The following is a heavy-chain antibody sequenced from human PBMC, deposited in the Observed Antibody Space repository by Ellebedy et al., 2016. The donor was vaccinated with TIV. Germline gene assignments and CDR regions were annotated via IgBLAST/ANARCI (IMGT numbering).Heavy chain of an antibody. J-gene: IGHJ4*02. V-gene: IGHV4-39*01. CDR2: IYYSGST. CDR1: GGSISSSSYY. D-gene: IGHD3-22*01. Sequence: MPSETLSLTCTVSGGSISSSSYYWGWIRQPPGQGLEWIGSIYYSGSTYYNPSLKSRVTISVDTSQNQFSLKLSSVTAADTAVYYCARQSVYDSNLGYWGQGTLVTVSS. CDR3: ARQSVYDSNLGY.